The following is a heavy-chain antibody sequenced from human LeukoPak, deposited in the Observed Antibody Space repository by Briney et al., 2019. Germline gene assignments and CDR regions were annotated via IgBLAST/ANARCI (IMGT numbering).Heavy chain of an antibody. CDR2: IKSKTDGGTT. CDR1: GFTFSNAW. V-gene: IGHV3-15*01. J-gene: IGHJ4*02. CDR3: ITFSMIVVVITT. Sequence: PGGSLRLSCVASGFTFSNAWMSWVRQAPGKGLEWVGRIKSKTDGGTTDYAAPVKGRFTISRDDSKNTLYLQMSSLKTEDTAVYYCITFSMIVVVITTWGQGTLVTVSS. D-gene: IGHD3-22*01.